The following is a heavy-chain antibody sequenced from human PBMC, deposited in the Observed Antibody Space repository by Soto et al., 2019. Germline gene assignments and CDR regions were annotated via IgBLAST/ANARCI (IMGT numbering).Heavy chain of an antibody. CDR3: AKALPSIAETHYAMDV. CDR2: ISYDADSK. D-gene: IGHD2-15*01. CDR1: GFTFSHYA. V-gene: IGHV3-30*18. Sequence: QVHLVESGGGVVQPGRSLRLSCAASGFTFSHYAVHWVRQAPGKGLEWVAVISYDADSKYYADSVKGRFTISRDNSKNTLHLQMNGLRADDTAVYYCAKALPSIAETHYAMDVWGPGTTVTVSS. J-gene: IGHJ6*02.